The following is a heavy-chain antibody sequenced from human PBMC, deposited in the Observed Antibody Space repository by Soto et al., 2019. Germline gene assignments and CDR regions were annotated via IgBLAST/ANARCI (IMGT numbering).Heavy chain of an antibody. CDR1: GGSISSYY. Sequence: SETLSLTCTVSGGSISSYYWSWIRQPPGKGLEWIGYIYYSGSTNYNPSLKSRVTISVDTSKNQFSLKLSSVTAADTAVYYCARGCSGGSCYSYWGQGTLVTVSS. V-gene: IGHV4-59*08. D-gene: IGHD2-15*01. CDR3: ARGCSGGSCYSY. CDR2: IYYSGST. J-gene: IGHJ4*02.